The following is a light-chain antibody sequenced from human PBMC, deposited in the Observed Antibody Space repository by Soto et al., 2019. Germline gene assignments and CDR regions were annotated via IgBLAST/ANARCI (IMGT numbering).Light chain of an antibody. CDR3: QQYNSS. CDR1: QSISSY. V-gene: IGKV1-39*01. J-gene: IGKJ2*01. Sequence: IQMTHSPSPLSASVGDRVTLTCRASQSISSYLNWYQQKPGKAPKLLIYAASSLQSGVPSRFSGSGSGTEFTLTISSLQPDDFATYYCQQYNSSFGQGTKVDIK. CDR2: AAS.